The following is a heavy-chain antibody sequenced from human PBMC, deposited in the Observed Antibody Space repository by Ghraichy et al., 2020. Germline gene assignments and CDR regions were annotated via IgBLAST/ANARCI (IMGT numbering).Heavy chain of an antibody. D-gene: IGHD3-3*01. V-gene: IGHV3-74*01. Sequence: GGSLRLSCAASGFTFSSYWMHWVRQAPGKGLVWVSRINSDGSSTSYADSVKGRFTISRDNAKNTLYLQMNSLRAEDTAVYYCARRDVFWSGYYFYCGMDVWGQGTTLTV. CDR1: GFTFSSYW. J-gene: IGHJ6*02. CDR3: ARRDVFWSGYYFYCGMDV. CDR2: INSDGSST.